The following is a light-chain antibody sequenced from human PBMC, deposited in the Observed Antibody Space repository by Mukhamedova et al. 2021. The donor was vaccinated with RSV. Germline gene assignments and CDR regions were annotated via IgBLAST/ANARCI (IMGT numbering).Light chain of an antibody. CDR3: QQYYSTPLT. CDR2: WAS. Sequence: INCKSGQSVLYSSNNENYLAWYQQKPGQPPKLLIYWASTRESGVPDRFSGSGSGTDFTLTISSLQAEDVAVYYCQQYYSTPLTFGGGTTVE. CDR1: QSVLYSSNNENY. J-gene: IGKJ4*01. V-gene: IGKV4-1*01.